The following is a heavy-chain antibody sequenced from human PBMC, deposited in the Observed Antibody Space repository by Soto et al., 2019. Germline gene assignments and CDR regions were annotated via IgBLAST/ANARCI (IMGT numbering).Heavy chain of an antibody. Sequence: EVQLVESGGGLVEPGGSLRLSCAASGFTFSRHSLNWVRQAPGKGLEWVSSISTTSSYIYYADSVKGRFTISRDNAKNSLYKQMDSLRAEDTAVYYCARDGYSSGFDYWGQGTMVTVSS. CDR3: ARDGYSSGFDY. V-gene: IGHV3-21*01. D-gene: IGHD6-19*01. J-gene: IGHJ4*02. CDR2: ISTTSSYI. CDR1: GFTFSRHS.